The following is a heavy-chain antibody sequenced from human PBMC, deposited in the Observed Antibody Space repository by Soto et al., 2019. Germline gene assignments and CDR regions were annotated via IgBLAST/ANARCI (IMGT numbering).Heavy chain of an antibody. Sequence: SLRLSCAASGFTFSGYEMNWVRQAPGKGLEWVSYISSSGSTIYYADSVKGRFTISRDNAKNSLYLQMNSLRAEDTAVYYCARAEMELLDYWGQGTLVTVSS. CDR1: GFTFSGYE. D-gene: IGHD1-7*01. CDR3: ARAEMELLDY. V-gene: IGHV3-48*03. J-gene: IGHJ4*02. CDR2: ISSSGSTI.